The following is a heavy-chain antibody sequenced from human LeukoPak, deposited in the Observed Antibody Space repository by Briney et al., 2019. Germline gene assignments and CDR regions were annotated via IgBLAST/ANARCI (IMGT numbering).Heavy chain of an antibody. J-gene: IGHJ4*02. CDR2: IRYDGSTK. V-gene: IGHV3-30*02. Sequence: GGSLRLSCAASGFTFSSYGMHWVRQAPGKGLEWVAFIRYDGSTKYYADSVKGRFTISRDNSKNTLYLQMNSLRAEDTAVHYCAKGDYSNYFDYWGQGTLVTVSS. CDR1: GFTFSSYG. CDR3: AKGDYSNYFDY. D-gene: IGHD4-11*01.